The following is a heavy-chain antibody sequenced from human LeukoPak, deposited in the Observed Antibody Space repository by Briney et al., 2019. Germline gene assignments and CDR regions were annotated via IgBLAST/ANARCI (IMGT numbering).Heavy chain of an antibody. CDR3: ARGGYSSSWYHFDY. CDR1: GFTFSGYW. V-gene: IGHV3-7*01. J-gene: IGHJ4*02. Sequence: QAGGSLRLSCAASGFTFSGYWMSWVRQTPEKRLEWVANIKQDGGEIYYVDSVKGRFTISRDNAKNSLFLQMNGLRADDTAVYYCARGGYSSSWYHFDYWGQGTLVTVSS. D-gene: IGHD6-13*01. CDR2: IKQDGGEI.